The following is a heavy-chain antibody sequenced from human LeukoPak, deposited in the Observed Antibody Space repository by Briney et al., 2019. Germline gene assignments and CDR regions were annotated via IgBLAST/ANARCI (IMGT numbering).Heavy chain of an antibody. D-gene: IGHD5-12*01. J-gene: IGHJ4*02. V-gene: IGHV4-59*01. Sequence: SETLSLTCTVSGGSISSYYWSWIRQPPGKGLEWIGYIYYSGSTNYNPSLKSRVTISVDTSKNQFSLKLSSVTAADTAVYYCARGARYSGCEGPYFDYWGQGTLVTVSS. CDR1: GGSISSYY. CDR2: IYYSGST. CDR3: ARGARYSGCEGPYFDY.